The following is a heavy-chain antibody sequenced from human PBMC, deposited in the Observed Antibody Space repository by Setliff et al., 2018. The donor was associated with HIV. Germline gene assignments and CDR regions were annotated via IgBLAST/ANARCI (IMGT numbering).Heavy chain of an antibody. CDR1: GFIFSNHD. Sequence: PGGSLRLSCEASGFIFSNHDFHWVRQAAAKGLEWVAAIGTGGDTYYVDSVKGRFTISRENARNSLYLQMNSLRAEDTAVYYCAKPLTQWGVSPYHYAVDVWGQGTTVTVSS. D-gene: IGHD1-26*01. V-gene: IGHV3-13*01. CDR2: IGTGGDT. J-gene: IGHJ6*02. CDR3: AKPLTQWGVSPYHYAVDV.